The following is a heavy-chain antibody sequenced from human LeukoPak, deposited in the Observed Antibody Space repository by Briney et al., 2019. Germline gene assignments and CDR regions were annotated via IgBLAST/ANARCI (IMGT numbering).Heavy chain of an antibody. CDR3: ARLYCSSASCYTGSSYYFDY. V-gene: IGHV5-51*01. CDR1: GYRFTNYW. Sequence: GESLKISXKGSGYRFTNYWIAWVRQMPGKGLEWMGIIYPGDSDTRYSPSFQGQVTISADKSISTAYLQWSSLKASDTAIYYCARLYCSSASCYTGSSYYFDYWGQGTLVTVSS. CDR2: IYPGDSDT. J-gene: IGHJ4*02. D-gene: IGHD2-2*02.